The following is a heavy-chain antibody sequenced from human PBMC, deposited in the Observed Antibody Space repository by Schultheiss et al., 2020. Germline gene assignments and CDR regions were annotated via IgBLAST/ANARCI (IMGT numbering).Heavy chain of an antibody. CDR3: ARGVEMATIFLDY. CDR2: IYYSGST. V-gene: IGHV4-59*12. CDR1: GGSISSYY. J-gene: IGHJ4*02. Sequence: SETLSLTCTVSGGSISSYYWSWIRQPPGKGLEWIGYIYYSGSTNYNPSLKSRVTISVDTSKNQFSLKLNSVTAADTAVYYCARGVEMATIFLDYWGQGTLVTVSS. D-gene: IGHD5-24*01.